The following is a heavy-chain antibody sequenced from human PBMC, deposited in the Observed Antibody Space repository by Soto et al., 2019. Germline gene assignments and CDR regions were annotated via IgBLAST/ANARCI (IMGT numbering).Heavy chain of an antibody. CDR2: IKNKANSYTT. D-gene: IGHD3-16*01. CDR1: GFTFTYA. Sequence: GGSLRLSCAASGFTFTYAMSWVRQAPGKGLEWVGRIKNKANSYTTEYAASVKGRFTISRDESKASLYLQMNSLKTEDTAVYYCVTGFSENALYHFDYWGQGTLVTVS. CDR3: VTGFSENALYHFDY. V-gene: IGHV3-72*01. J-gene: IGHJ4*02.